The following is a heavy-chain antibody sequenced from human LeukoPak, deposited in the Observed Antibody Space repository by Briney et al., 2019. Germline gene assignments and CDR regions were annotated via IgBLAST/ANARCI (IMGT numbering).Heavy chain of an antibody. V-gene: IGHV3-11*04. J-gene: IGHJ4*02. CDR3: ARDRAGGVIVVVPAATTFDY. D-gene: IGHD2-2*01. CDR1: GFTFSDYY. Sequence: GGSLRLSCAASGFTFSDYYMTWIRQAPGTGLEWVSYISSSGTSIHYADSVKGRFTISRDNAKNSLYLQMNSLRAEDTAVYYCARDRAGGVIVVVPAATTFDYWGQGTLVTVSS. CDR2: ISSSGTSI.